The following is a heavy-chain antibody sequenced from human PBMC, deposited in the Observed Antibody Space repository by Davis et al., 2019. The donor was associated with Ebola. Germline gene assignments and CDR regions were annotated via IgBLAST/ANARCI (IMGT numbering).Heavy chain of an antibody. V-gene: IGHV3-53*01. CDR1: GFTVSSDY. J-gene: IGHJ5*01. CDR2: IYSGGYT. D-gene: IGHD6-13*01. Sequence: GESLKISCGASGFTVSSDYMIWVRQAPGKGPEWVSIIYSGGYTLYADSVKGRFTISRDNAKNSLYLQMNSLRAEDTAVYYCARGYGNSWYVSWGQGTLVTVS. CDR3: ARGYGNSWYVS.